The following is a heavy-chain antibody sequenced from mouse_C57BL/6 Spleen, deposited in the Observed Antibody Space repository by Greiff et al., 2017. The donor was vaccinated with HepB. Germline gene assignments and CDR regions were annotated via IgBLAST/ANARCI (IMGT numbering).Heavy chain of an antibody. V-gene: IGHV1-82*01. Sequence: VQLQQSGPELVKPGASVKISCKASGYAFSSSWMNWVKQRPGKGLEWIGRIYPGDGDTNYNGKFKGKATLTADKSSSTAYMQLSSLTSEDSAVYFCASQDGYYQWYFDVWGTGTTVTVSS. CDR1: GYAFSSSW. CDR3: ASQDGYYQWYFDV. CDR2: IYPGDGDT. D-gene: IGHD2-3*01. J-gene: IGHJ1*03.